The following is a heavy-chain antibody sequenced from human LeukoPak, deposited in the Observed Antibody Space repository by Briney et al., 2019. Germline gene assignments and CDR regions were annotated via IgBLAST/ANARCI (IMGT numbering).Heavy chain of an antibody. V-gene: IGHV4-39*07. CDR1: GGSVSSSSYY. CDR2: IYYSGST. D-gene: IGHD5-12*01. Sequence: PSETLSLTCTVSGGSVSSSSYYWGWIRQPPGKGLEWIGSIYYSGSTYYNPSLKSRVTISVDTSKNQFSLKLSSVTAADTAVYYCARGVATRWVWYYYMDVWGKGTTVTVSS. J-gene: IGHJ6*03. CDR3: ARGVATRWVWYYYMDV.